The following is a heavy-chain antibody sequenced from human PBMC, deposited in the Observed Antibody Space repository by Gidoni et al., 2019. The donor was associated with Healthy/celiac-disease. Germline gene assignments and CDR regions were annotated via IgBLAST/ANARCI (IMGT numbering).Heavy chain of an antibody. CDR1: GYTFTSYA. CDR3: ARGGRLEWELLGAFDI. D-gene: IGHD1-26*01. Sequence: QVQLVQSGAEVKKPGASVKVSCKASGYTFTSYAMHWVRQAPGQRLEWMGWINAGNGNTKYSQKFQGRVTITRDTSASTAYMELSSLRSEDTAVYYCARGGRLEWELLGAFDIWGQGTMVTVSS. CDR2: INAGNGNT. V-gene: IGHV1-3*01. J-gene: IGHJ3*02.